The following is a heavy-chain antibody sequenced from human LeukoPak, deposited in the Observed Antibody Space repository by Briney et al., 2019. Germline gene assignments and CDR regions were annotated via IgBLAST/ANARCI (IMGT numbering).Heavy chain of an antibody. CDR1: GGTFSSYA. J-gene: IGHJ3*02. V-gene: IGHV1-69*06. CDR2: IIPIFGTA. Sequence: GASVTVSFKASGGTFSSYAISWVRQAPGQGLEWMGGIIPIFGTANYAQKFQGRVTITADKSTSTAYMELSSLRSEDTAVYYCAREWDIVVDGAFDIWGQGTMVTVSS. CDR3: AREWDIVVDGAFDI. D-gene: IGHD2-2*01.